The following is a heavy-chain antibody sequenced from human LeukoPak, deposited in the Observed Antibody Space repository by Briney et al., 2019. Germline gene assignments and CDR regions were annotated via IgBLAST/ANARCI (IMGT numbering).Heavy chain of an antibody. J-gene: IGHJ4*02. CDR1: GGSISSSSYY. D-gene: IGHD4-17*01. Sequence: SETLSLTCTVSGGSISSSSYYWGWIRQPPGKGLEWIGSIYYSGTTYYNPSLKSRVTISVDTSKNQFSLKVSSVTAADTAVYYCARDYGDTGFDYWGQGTLVTVSS. CDR3: ARDYGDTGFDY. CDR2: IYYSGTT. V-gene: IGHV4-39*07.